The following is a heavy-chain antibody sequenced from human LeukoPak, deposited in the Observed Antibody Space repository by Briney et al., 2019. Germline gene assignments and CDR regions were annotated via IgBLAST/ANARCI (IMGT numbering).Heavy chain of an antibody. CDR2: FDPEDGET. CDR1: GYTLTELS. V-gene: IGHV1-24*01. D-gene: IGHD6-13*01. J-gene: IGHJ6*02. CDR3: ATDQESSSWYYGMDV. Sequence: ASVKVSCKVSGYTLTELSMHCVRQAPGKGLEWMEGFDPEDGETIYAQKFQGRVTMTEDTSTDTAYMELSSLRSEDTAVYYCATDQESSSWYYGMDVWGQGTTVTVSS.